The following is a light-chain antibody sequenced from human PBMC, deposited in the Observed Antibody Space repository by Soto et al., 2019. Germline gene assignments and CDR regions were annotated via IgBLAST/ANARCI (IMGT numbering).Light chain of an antibody. V-gene: IGLV1-44*01. Sequence: QSALTQPPSASGAPGQRVTISCSGSSSNIGGNTVNWYQQLPGTAPKLLIYTNNQRPSGVRDRFSGSRSGTSASLAISGLQSEDEADYYCAAWDDSLNGFVFGTGTKVTVL. J-gene: IGLJ1*01. CDR1: SSNIGGNT. CDR3: AAWDDSLNGFV. CDR2: TNN.